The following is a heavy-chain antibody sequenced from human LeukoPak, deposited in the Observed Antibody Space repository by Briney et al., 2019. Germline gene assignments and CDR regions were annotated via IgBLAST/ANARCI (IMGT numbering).Heavy chain of an antibody. CDR2: IYYSGST. V-gene: IGHV4-59*01. CDR3: ARSYGSGSTPFDY. Sequence: SETLSLTCTVSGGSISSYYWSWIRQPPGKGLEWIGYIYYSGSTNYNPSLKSRVTISVDTSKNQFSLKLSSVTAADTAVYYCARSYGSGSTPFDYWGQGTLVTVSS. D-gene: IGHD3-10*01. CDR1: GGSISSYY. J-gene: IGHJ4*02.